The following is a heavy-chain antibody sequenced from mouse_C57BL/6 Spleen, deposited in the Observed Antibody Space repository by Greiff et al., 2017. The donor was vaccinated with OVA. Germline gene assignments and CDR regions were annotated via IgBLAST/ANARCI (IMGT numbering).Heavy chain of an antibody. V-gene: IGHV5-12*01. D-gene: IGHD1-1*01. CDR2: ISNGGGST. CDR3: ARPLYYYGSSDGYFDV. CDR1: GFTFSDYY. J-gene: IGHJ1*03. Sequence: EVKLMESGGGLVQPGGSLKLSCAASGFTFSDYYMYWVRQTPEKRLEWVAYISNGGGSTYYPDTVKGRFTISRDNAKNTLYLQMSRLKSEDTAMYYCARPLYYYGSSDGYFDVWGTGTTVTVSS.